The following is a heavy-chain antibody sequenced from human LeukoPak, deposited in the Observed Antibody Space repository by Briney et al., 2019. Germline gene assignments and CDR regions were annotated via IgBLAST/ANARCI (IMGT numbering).Heavy chain of an antibody. D-gene: IGHD5-12*01. Sequence: GGSLRLSCAASGFTLRSYDMSWVRQAPGKGLEWVAATSGSGGNTYYADSAKGRFTISRDNSKNTLYLQMNSLRAEDTAVYYCAKEYSGYDFDYWGQGTLVTVSS. V-gene: IGHV3-23*01. J-gene: IGHJ4*02. CDR3: AKEYSGYDFDY. CDR1: GFTLRSYD. CDR2: TSGSGGNT.